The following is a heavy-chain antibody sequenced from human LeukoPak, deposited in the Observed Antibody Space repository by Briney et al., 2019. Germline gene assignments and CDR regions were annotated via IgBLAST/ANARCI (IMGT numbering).Heavy chain of an antibody. Sequence: PGGSLRLSCAASGFTFSSYSMNWVRQAPGKGLEWVSYISSSSSTIYYADSVKGRFTISRDNAKNSLYLQMNSLRAEDTAVYYCARDWGTRAGHKYSSSWYSDYWGQGTLVTVSS. CDR3: ARDWGTRAGHKYSSSWYSDY. D-gene: IGHD6-13*01. J-gene: IGHJ4*02. V-gene: IGHV3-48*01. CDR1: GFTFSSYS. CDR2: ISSSSSTI.